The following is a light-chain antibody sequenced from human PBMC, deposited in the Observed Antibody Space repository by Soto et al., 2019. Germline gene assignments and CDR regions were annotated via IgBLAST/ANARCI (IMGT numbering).Light chain of an antibody. CDR2: DVS. Sequence: QSALTQPPSASGSPGQSVTISCTGTSGDVGGYNYVSWYQQHPGKAPKLMIYDVSRRPSGVPDRFSGSKSGNTASLTVSGLQAEDEADYYCTSYAGSNNFVAFGGGTKLTVL. CDR3: TSYAGSNNFVA. J-gene: IGLJ2*01. CDR1: SGDVGGYNY. V-gene: IGLV2-8*01.